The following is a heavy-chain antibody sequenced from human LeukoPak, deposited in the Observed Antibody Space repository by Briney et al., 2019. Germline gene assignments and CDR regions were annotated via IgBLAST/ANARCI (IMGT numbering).Heavy chain of an antibody. CDR1: GYTFSNCG. CDR2: ISLSNGDT. Sequence: ASVKVSFTSSGYTFSNCGIGLVRQAPGQGLEWMGWISLSNGDTRYAQKMQGRVTMTTDIATNTAYMELWGLTSDDTAVYYCAKSAASSGYFLPFDYWGQGTPVTVSS. CDR3: AKSAASSGYFLPFDY. J-gene: IGHJ4*02. D-gene: IGHD3-22*01. V-gene: IGHV1-18*01.